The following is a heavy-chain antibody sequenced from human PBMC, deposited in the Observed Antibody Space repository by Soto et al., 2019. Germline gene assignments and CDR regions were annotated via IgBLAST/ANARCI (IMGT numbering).Heavy chain of an antibody. CDR2: ISYTGIT. Sequence: QLQLQESGPGLVKPSESLSLTCTVSGGSIGSSPHYWGWIRQPPGKGLEWIAIISYTGITYYDPSLQSRVTISADPSKNQFSLPLRSVTAADTAVYYCARRNYPYYFAYWGQGTLVTVSS. CDR3: ARRNYPYYFAY. J-gene: IGHJ4*02. CDR1: GGSIGSSPHY. V-gene: IGHV4-39*01. D-gene: IGHD1-7*01.